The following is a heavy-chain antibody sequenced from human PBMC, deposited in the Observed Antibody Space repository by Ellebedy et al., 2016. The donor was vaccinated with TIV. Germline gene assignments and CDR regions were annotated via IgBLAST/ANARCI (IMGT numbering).Heavy chain of an antibody. CDR2: ISYDGSNK. D-gene: IGHD3-3*01. Sequence: GGSLRLSCAASGFTFSSYAMHWVRQAPGKGLEWVAVISYDGSNKYYADSVKGRFTISSDSSKNTLFLQINTLRAEDTAVYYCATVPDFWSGYLGYFDYWGQGTLVTVSS. V-gene: IGHV3-30-3*01. CDR1: GFTFSSYA. CDR3: ATVPDFWSGYLGYFDY. J-gene: IGHJ4*02.